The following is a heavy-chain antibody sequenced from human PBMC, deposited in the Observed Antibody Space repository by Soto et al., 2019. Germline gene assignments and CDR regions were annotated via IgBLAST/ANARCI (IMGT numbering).Heavy chain of an antibody. J-gene: IGHJ4*02. CDR3: AKDPKLSPKNDY. CDR2: ISGSGGST. V-gene: IGHV3-23*01. CDR1: GFTFSSYA. Sequence: EVQLLESGGGLVQPGGSLRLSCAASGFTFSSYAMSWVRQAPGKGLEWVSAISGSGGSTYYADSVKGRFTISRDNSKNTLYLQMNGLGAEDTAVYYCAKDPKLSPKNDYWGLGTLGTVSS.